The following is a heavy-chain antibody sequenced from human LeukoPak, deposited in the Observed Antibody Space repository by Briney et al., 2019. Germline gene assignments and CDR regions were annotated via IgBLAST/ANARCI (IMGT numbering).Heavy chain of an antibody. V-gene: IGHV3-7*04. CDR3: AKDADIAAAAYYFDY. D-gene: IGHD6-13*01. Sequence: GGSLRLSCAASGFTFSTYWMTWVRQAPGKGLKWVATIKEDGSERYYGDSVKGRFTISRDNAENSLYLQMNSLRAEDTAVYYCAKDADIAAAAYYFDYWGQGTLVTVSS. CDR1: GFTFSTYW. CDR2: IKEDGSER. J-gene: IGHJ4*02.